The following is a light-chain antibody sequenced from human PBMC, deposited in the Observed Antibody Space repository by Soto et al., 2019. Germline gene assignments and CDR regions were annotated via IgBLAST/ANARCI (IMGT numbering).Light chain of an antibody. V-gene: IGKV3-15*01. CDR1: QSVSSN. CDR3: QQYGSSGT. Sequence: IEMTQSPATLSVSPGERATLSCRASQSVSSNLVWYQQKPGQAPRLLIYGASTRVTGIPARFSGSGSGTEFTLTISRLEPEDFAVYYCQQYGSSGTFGQGTKVDIK. J-gene: IGKJ1*01. CDR2: GAS.